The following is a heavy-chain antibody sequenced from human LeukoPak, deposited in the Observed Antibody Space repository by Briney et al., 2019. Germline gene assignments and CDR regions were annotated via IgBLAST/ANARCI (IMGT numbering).Heavy chain of an antibody. CDR1: GFTFSTYS. Sequence: PGGSLRLSCAASGFTFSTYSMNWVRQAPGKGLEWVGFIRSKTYGGTADYAASVEGRFTISRDDSNNIVYLQMNSLKTEDTAVYYCTRGLEGFTAYDDFWGQGILVTVSS. V-gene: IGHV3-49*04. CDR3: TRGLEGFTAYDDF. D-gene: IGHD5-12*01. CDR2: IRSKTYGGTA. J-gene: IGHJ4*02.